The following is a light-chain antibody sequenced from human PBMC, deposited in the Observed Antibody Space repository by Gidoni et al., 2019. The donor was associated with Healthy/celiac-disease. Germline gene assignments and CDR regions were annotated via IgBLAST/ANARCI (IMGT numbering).Light chain of an antibody. V-gene: IGKV1-5*03. CDR3: QQYNSYPWT. J-gene: IGKJ1*01. Sequence: DIKMTQYPSTLSASVRDRVTITCRASQSISSWLAWYQQKPGNAPKLLIYKASSLESGVPSRFSGSGSGTEFTLTISSLQPDDFATYYCQQYNSYPWTFGQGTKVEIK. CDR1: QSISSW. CDR2: KAS.